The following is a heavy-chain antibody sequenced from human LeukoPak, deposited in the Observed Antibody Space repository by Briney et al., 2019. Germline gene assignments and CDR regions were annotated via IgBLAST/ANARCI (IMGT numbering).Heavy chain of an antibody. Sequence: PSETLSLTCTVSGGSISSYYWSWIRQPPGKGLEWIGYIYYSGSTNYNPSLKSRVTISVDTSKNQFSLKLSSVTAADTAVYFCARAPHFMLRGDIGPPYYFDYWGQGTLVTVSS. V-gene: IGHV4-59*12. CDR2: IYYSGST. CDR1: GGSISSYY. J-gene: IGHJ4*02. D-gene: IGHD3-10*01. CDR3: ARAPHFMLRGDIGPPYYFDY.